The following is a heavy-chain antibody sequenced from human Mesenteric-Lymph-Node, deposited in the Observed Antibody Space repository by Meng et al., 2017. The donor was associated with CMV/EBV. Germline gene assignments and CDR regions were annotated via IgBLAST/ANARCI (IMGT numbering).Heavy chain of an antibody. J-gene: IGHJ3*01. V-gene: IGHV3-7*01. Sequence: GVLKISCGASGFTLSSYWMGWVRQGPGKGLEWVANINQDGGEKYYADSVKGRFSIFRDNAKNSLYLQMNSLRAEDTAVYYCAAYIKDAFDLWGQGTMVTVSS. CDR1: GFTLSSYW. CDR3: AAYIKDAFDL. CDR2: INQDGGEK. D-gene: IGHD2-21*01.